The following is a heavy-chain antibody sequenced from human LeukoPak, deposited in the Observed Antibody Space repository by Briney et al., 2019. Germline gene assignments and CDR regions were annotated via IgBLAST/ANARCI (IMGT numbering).Heavy chain of an antibody. CDR1: GGSISSYY. Sequence: PSETLSLTCTVSGGSISSYYWSWIRQPPGKGLEWIGYIYYSGSTNYNPSLRSRVTISVDTSKNQFSLKLGSVTAADTAVYYCTRGGNYGDYDGYFDYWGQGTLVTVSS. D-gene: IGHD4-17*01. CDR2: IYYSGST. V-gene: IGHV4-59*08. J-gene: IGHJ4*02. CDR3: TRGGNYGDYDGYFDY.